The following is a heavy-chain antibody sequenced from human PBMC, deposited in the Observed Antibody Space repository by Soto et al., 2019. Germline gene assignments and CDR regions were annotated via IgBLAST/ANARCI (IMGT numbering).Heavy chain of an antibody. V-gene: IGHV5-51*01. J-gene: IGHJ6*02. D-gene: IGHD3-22*01. Sequence: PGESLKISCKASGFSLNTYWIAWARQMPGKGLEWMGAIFPGDSDTKYSQSLEGQVNISADRSTSTAYVQWDRLRASESARYYCARQGTPYSGSGYYYQMDVRGPGTKVTV. CDR2: IFPGDSDT. CDR1: GFSLNTYW. CDR3: ARQGTPYSGSGYYYQMDV.